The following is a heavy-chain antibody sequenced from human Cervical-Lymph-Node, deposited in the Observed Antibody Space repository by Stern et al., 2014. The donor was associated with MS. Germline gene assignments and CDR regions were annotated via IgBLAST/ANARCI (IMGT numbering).Heavy chain of an antibody. D-gene: IGHD5-24*01. CDR1: GGTFSSYT. V-gene: IGHV1-69*04. CDR2: IIPILGIA. J-gene: IGHJ4*02. CDR3: ASENDEDGYNLDY. Sequence: DQLVESGAEVKKPGSSVKVSCKASGGTFSSYTISWVRQAPGQGLEWLGRIIPILGIANYAQKFQGRVTITADKSTSTAYMELSSLRSEDTAVYYCASENDEDGYNLDYWGQGTLVTVSS.